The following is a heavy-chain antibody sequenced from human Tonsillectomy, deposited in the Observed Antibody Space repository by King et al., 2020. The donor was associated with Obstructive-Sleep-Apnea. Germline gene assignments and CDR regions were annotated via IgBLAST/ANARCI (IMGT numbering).Heavy chain of an antibody. Sequence: HVQLVQSGAEVKKPGSSVKVSCKASGGTFNSYGISWVRQAPGQGLEWMGGIIPIFGTANYAQKFQGRVTMTADESTSTAYMELSSLRFEDTGVYYCARDPTQGVRYFDWFSDGMDVWGQGTTVTVSS. J-gene: IGHJ6*02. CDR2: IIPIFGTA. CDR1: GGTFNSYG. V-gene: IGHV1-69*01. CDR3: ARDPTQGVRYFDWFSDGMDV. D-gene: IGHD3-9*01.